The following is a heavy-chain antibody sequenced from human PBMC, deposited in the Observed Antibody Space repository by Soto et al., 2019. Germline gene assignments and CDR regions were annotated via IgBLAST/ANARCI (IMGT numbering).Heavy chain of an antibody. CDR3: ARGAYYYDSSRQDWFDP. Sequence: GASVKVSCKASGYTFTGYYMHWVRQAPGQGLEWMGWINPNSGGTNYAQKFQGWVTMTRDTSISTAYMELSRLRSDDTAVYYCARGAYYYDSSRQDWFDPWGQGTLVTVSS. J-gene: IGHJ5*02. D-gene: IGHD3-22*01. CDR1: GYTFTGYY. CDR2: INPNSGGT. V-gene: IGHV1-2*04.